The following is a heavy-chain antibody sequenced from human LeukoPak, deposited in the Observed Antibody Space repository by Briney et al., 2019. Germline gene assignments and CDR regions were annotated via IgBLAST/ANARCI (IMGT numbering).Heavy chain of an antibody. J-gene: IGHJ6*02. CDR1: GFTFSSYA. Sequence: PGGSLRLSCAASGFTFSSYAMSWVRQAPGKGLEWVSAISGSGGSTYYADSVKGRFTISRDTSMNTLYLQMNSLRAEDTATYYCARVGDFWSYYYYNMDVWGQGTTVTVSS. V-gene: IGHV3-23*01. CDR3: ARVGDFWSYYYYNMDV. D-gene: IGHD3-3*01. CDR2: ISGSGGST.